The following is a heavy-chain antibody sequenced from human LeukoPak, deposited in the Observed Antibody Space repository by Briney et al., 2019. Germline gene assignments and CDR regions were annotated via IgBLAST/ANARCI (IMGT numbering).Heavy chain of an antibody. Sequence: PSETLSLTCAVYGGSFSNYYWSWIRQSPGKGLEWIGEINDSGTINYNPSLMSRVTISVDKSKNQFSLQLSSVTAADTAVYYCARRWNYGRNYYIDVWGKGATVSVSS. CDR1: GGSFSNYY. D-gene: IGHD1-7*01. J-gene: IGHJ6*03. CDR2: INDSGTI. V-gene: IGHV4-34*01. CDR3: ARRWNYGRNYYIDV.